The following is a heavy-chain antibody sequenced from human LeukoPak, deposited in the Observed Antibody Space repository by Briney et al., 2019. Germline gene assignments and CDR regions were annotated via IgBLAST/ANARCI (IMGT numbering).Heavy chain of an antibody. V-gene: IGHV4-39*01. D-gene: IGHD2-8*01. CDR2: IYYSGST. CDR1: GGSISSSSYY. J-gene: IGHJ5*02. Sequence: PSETLSLTCTVSGGSISSSSYYWGWIRRPPWKGLEWIGSIYYSGSTYYNPSLKSRVTISVDTSKNQFSLKLSSVTAADTAVYYCARVDCTNGVCYAKWFDPWGQGTLVTVSS. CDR3: ARVDCTNGVCYAKWFDP.